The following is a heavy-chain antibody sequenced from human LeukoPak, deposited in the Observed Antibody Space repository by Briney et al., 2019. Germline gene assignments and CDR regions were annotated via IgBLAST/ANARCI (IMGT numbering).Heavy chain of an antibody. J-gene: IGHJ4*02. CDR2: IYHSGST. CDR1: RGSISSGGYS. Sequence: TLSLTCAVSRGSISSGGYSWSWIRQPPGKGLEWIEYIYHSGSTYYNPSLKSRVTISVDRSKNQFSLKLSSVTAADTAVYYCARRKKANCGSLYYFDYWGRGTLVTVSS. D-gene: IGHD7-27*01. CDR3: ARRKKANCGSLYYFDY. V-gene: IGHV4-30-2*01.